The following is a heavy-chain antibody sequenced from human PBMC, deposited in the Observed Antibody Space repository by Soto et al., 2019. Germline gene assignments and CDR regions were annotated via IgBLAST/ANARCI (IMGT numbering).Heavy chain of an antibody. V-gene: IGHV1-24*01. D-gene: IGHD3-16*02. Sequence: ASVKVSCKASGYTFTSYYMHWVRQAPGKGLEWMGGFDPEDGETIYAQKFQGRVTMTEDTSTDTAYMELSSLRSEATAVYFCSTLPYVWGISRYEVGKAFWGQGTPVPVSS. CDR3: STLPYVWGISRYEVGKAF. J-gene: IGHJ4*02. CDR1: GYTFTSYY. CDR2: FDPEDGET.